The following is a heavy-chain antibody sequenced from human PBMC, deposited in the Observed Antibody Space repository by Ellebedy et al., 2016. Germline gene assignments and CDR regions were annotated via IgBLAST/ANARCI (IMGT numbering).Heavy chain of an antibody. CDR3: ARDQGGSIYLGN. Sequence: ASVKVSCXASGYTFTSYYMHWVRQAPGQGLEWMGIINPSGGSTSYAQKFQGRVTMTRDTSTSTVYMELGSLRSEDTAVYYCARDQGGSIYLGNWGQGTLVTVSS. CDR2: INPSGGST. CDR1: GYTFTSYY. V-gene: IGHV1-46*01. D-gene: IGHD7-27*01. J-gene: IGHJ4*02.